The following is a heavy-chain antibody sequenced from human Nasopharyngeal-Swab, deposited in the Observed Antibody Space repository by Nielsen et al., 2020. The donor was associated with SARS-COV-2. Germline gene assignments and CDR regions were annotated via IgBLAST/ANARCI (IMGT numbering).Heavy chain of an antibody. D-gene: IGHD6-13*01. CDR3: AKDRWRSSSWYGNWFDP. J-gene: IGHJ5*02. V-gene: IGHV3-23*03. CDR2: IYSAGSST. Sequence: WIRQPPGKGLEWVSIIYSAGSSTYYADSVKGRFTISRDNSKNTLYLRMKSLRAEDTTVYYCAKDRWRSSSWYGNWFDPWGQGTLVTVSS.